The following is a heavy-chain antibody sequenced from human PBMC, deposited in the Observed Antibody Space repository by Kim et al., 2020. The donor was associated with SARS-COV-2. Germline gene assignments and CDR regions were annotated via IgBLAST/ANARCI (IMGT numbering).Heavy chain of an antibody. V-gene: IGHV3-33*08. J-gene: IGHJ4*02. D-gene: IGHD5-12*01. CDR3: ARNGNDYVIDY. CDR2: IWYDGSDT. Sequence: GGSLRLSCAASGFNFKVYGMHWVRQAPGKGLEWVALIWYDGSDTKYADSVKGRFTVSRDNSKNTVYLQMNSLRDEDTAIYYCARNGNDYVIDYWGQGTLVSVSS. CDR1: GFNFKVYG.